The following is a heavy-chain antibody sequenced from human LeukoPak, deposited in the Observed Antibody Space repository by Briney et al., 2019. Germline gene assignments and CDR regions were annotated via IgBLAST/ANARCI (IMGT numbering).Heavy chain of an antibody. CDR1: GFTFTDYS. Sequence: GGSLRLSCAASGFTFTDYSMTWVRQAPGKGLEWVSSISTVSTYKLYSDSVKGRFTIYRDNAKNTLYLQMSSLTAEDTAVYYCARDGSGFYLYYYMDVWGRGTPVSVS. CDR2: ISTVSTYK. D-gene: IGHD6-25*01. CDR3: ARDGSGFYLYYYMDV. J-gene: IGHJ6*03. V-gene: IGHV3-21*01.